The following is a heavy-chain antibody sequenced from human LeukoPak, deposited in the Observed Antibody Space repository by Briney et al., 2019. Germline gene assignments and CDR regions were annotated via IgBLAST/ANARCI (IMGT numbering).Heavy chain of an antibody. V-gene: IGHV3-7*01. Sequence: PGGSLRLSCAASGFTFSSYWMSWVRQAPGKGLEWVANIKQDGSERYYVDSVKGRFTISRDNAKNSLYLQMNSLRAEDTAVYYCARGGAAGYYYYYGMDVWGQGTTVTVSS. D-gene: IGHD6-13*01. CDR2: IKQDGSER. CDR1: GFTFSSYW. J-gene: IGHJ6*02. CDR3: ARGGAAGYYYYYGMDV.